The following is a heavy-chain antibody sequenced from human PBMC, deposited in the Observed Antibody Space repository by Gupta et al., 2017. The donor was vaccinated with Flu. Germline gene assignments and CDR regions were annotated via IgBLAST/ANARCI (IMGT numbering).Heavy chain of an antibody. D-gene: IGHD5-24*01. CDR3: AKDWKWNYNNYGMNV. V-gene: IGHV3-30*18. Sequence: QEQVVESGGGVVQPGRSLRLSCAASGFSFSNYGMHWVRQAPGKGLEWVAFISYDGSNKYYADSVKGRFTISRDNSKNTLYLQMNSLRTEDTAVYHCAKDWKWNYNNYGMNVWGQGTTVTVSS. CDR1: GFSFSNYG. J-gene: IGHJ6*02. CDR2: ISYDGSNK.